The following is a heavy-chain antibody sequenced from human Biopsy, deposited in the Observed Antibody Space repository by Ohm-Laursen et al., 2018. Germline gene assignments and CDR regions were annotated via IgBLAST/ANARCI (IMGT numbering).Heavy chain of an antibody. CDR2: LNPVSGNS. V-gene: IGHV1-8*01. J-gene: IGHJ5*02. Sequence: SVYVSRHASGDTLTSWDIAWVREASVSWHEWIGWLNPVSGNSNFGQKFRGRVTVTSDTSISTAYMELSGLTSDDTATYYCGRAVRNQLLTDPWGQGTLVSVPS. D-gene: IGHD1-7*01. CDR1: GDTLTSWD. CDR3: GRAVRNQLLTDP.